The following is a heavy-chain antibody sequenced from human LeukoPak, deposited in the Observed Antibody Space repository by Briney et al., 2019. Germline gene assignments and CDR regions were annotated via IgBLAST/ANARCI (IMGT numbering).Heavy chain of an antibody. CDR3: ARGSLYYYDSSGYYPFDY. Sequence: SETLSLTCAVYGGSFSGYYWSWLRQPPGKGLEWIGYIYYSGSTYYNPSLKSRVTISVDTSKNQFSLKLSPVTAADTAVYYCARGSLYYYDSSGYYPFDYWGQGTLVTVSS. CDR1: GGSFSGYY. V-gene: IGHV4-34*09. J-gene: IGHJ4*02. D-gene: IGHD3-22*01. CDR2: IYYSGST.